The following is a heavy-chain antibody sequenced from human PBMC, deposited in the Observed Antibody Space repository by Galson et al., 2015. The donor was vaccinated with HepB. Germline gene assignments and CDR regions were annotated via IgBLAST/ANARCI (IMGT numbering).Heavy chain of an antibody. V-gene: IGHV5-10-1*01. CDR1: GYSFTSYW. CDR2: IDPSDSYT. D-gene: IGHD6-13*01. Sequence: QSGAEVKKPGESLRISCKGSGYSFTSYWISWVRQMPGKGLEWMGRIDPSDSYTNYSPSFQGHVTISADKSISTAYLQWSSLKASDTAMYYCASTTLIAAAGPGDAFDIWGQGTMVTVSS. J-gene: IGHJ3*02. CDR3: ASTTLIAAAGPGDAFDI.